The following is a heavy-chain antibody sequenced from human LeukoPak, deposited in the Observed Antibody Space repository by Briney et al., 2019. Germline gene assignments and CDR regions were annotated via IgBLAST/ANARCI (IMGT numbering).Heavy chain of an antibody. CDR3: ARHERPKNRHVLRYFDWLTIDY. Sequence: PSETLSLTCTVSGGSISTDNCYWGWIRQPPGKGLEWIGSIYYSGSTYYNPSLKSRVTISVDTSKNQFSLKLSSVTAADTAVYYCARHERPKNRHVLRYFDWLTIDYWGQGTLVTVSS. D-gene: IGHD3-9*01. CDR2: IYYSGST. CDR1: GGSISTDNCY. J-gene: IGHJ4*02. V-gene: IGHV4-39*01.